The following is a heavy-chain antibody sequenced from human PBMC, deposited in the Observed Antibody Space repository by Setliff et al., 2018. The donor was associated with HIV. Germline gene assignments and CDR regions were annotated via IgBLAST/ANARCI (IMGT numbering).Heavy chain of an antibody. J-gene: IGHJ1*01. V-gene: IGHV1-18*01. Sequence: ASVKVSCKASGYTFTSYGISWVRQAPGQGLEWMGWISAYNGNTNYAQKLQGRVTMTTDTSTSTAYMELRSLRSDDTAVYYCARDSYYDSSGYYPLGDFQHWGQGTLVIVSS. CDR1: GYTFTSYG. CDR2: ISAYNGNT. CDR3: ARDSYYDSSGYYPLGDFQH. D-gene: IGHD3-22*01.